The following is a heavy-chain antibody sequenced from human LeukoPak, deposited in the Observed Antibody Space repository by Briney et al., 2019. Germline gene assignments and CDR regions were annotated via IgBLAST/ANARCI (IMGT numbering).Heavy chain of an antibody. J-gene: IGHJ4*02. CDR3: ARGIDDSSGYYPFGY. D-gene: IGHD3-22*01. Sequence: WVRQMPGKGLEWMGIIYYSGSTYYNPSLKSRVTISVDTSKNQFSLKLSSVTAADTAVYYCARGIDDSSGYYPFGYWGQGTLVTVSS. CDR2: IYYSGST. V-gene: IGHV4-31*02.